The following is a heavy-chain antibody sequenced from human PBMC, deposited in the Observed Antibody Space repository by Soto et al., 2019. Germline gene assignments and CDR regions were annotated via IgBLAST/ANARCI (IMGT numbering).Heavy chain of an antibody. V-gene: IGHV4-39*01. D-gene: IGHD1-26*01. CDR2: IKYSGTT. J-gene: IGHJ3*02. Sequence: QLQLQESGPGLVKPSETLSLTCTVSGGSISSSRCHWGWIRPPPGKGLEWIASIKYSGTTFYNPFLNSRVTLSVDTSKIQVALKLSSVTASETAVYYCARHGITGSYYDAFDIWGQGTIVTVSS. CDR3: ARHGITGSYYDAFDI. CDR1: GGSISSSRCH.